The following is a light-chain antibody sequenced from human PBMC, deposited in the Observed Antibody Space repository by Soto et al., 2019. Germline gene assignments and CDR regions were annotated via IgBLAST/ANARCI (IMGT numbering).Light chain of an antibody. CDR3: QQYDSSSVT. CDR2: ATS. CDR1: QTVISTH. J-gene: IGKJ5*01. Sequence: IILTQSPGTLSLSPGEGATLSCKASQTVISTHLAWYQQKPGQAPRLLIYATSNRATGIPDRFSGSGSGRDFTLTIGRLEPEDCAVYYCQQYDSSSVTFGQGTRLDLK. V-gene: IGKV3-20*01.